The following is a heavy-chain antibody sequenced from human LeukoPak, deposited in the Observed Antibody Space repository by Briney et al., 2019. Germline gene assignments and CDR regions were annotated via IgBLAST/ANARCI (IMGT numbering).Heavy chain of an antibody. J-gene: IGHJ4*02. CDR3: AREDPITGTTDFDY. V-gene: IGHV1-69*13. CDR1: GGTFSSYA. D-gene: IGHD1-20*01. Sequence: GASVKVSCKASGGTFSSYAISWVRQAPGQGLEWMGGIIPIFGTANYAQKFQGRVTITADESTSTAYMELSSLRSEDTAAYYCAREDPITGTTDFDYWGQGTLVTVSS. CDR2: IIPIFGTA.